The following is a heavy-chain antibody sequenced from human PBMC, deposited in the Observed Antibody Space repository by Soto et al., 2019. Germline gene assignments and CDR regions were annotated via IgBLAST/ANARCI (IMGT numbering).Heavy chain of an antibody. V-gene: IGHV3-30*18. D-gene: IGHD6-19*01. J-gene: IGHJ6*02. CDR1: GFTFSSYG. CDR2: ILYDGSKK. Sequence: LRLSCAASGFTFSSYGMHWVRQAPGKGLEWVAVILYDGSKKYYADSVKGRFTISRDNSKNTLYLQMSSLRAEDTALYYCVKDGSSGWPYFDDMDVWGQGTTVTVSS. CDR3: VKDGSSGWPYFDDMDV.